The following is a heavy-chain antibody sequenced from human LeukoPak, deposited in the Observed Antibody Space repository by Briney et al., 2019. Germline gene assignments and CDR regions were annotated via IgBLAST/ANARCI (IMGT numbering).Heavy chain of an antibody. CDR3: ARDEPTYSSGWYY. Sequence: GASVKVSCKASGYTFTGYYMHWVRQAPGQGLEWMGRISAYNGNTNYAQKLQGRVTMTTDTSTSTAYMELRSLRSDDTAVYYCARDEPTYSSGWYYWGQGTLVTVSS. J-gene: IGHJ4*02. D-gene: IGHD6-19*01. V-gene: IGHV1-18*04. CDR2: ISAYNGNT. CDR1: GYTFTGYY.